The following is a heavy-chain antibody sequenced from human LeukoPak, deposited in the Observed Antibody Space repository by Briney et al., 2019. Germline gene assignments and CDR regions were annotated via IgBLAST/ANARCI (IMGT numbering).Heavy chain of an antibody. CDR1: GFTFCGYI. CDR3: ARDVTYYDVLTGDLPLYYFDY. D-gene: IGHD3-9*01. J-gene: IGHJ4*02. CDR2: IISSSGYI. Sequence: RGSLRLSCAASGFTFCGYIMNWVRQAPGKGLEWGSSIISSSGYIYYADSVKGRFTISRDNAKNSLYLQMNSLRAEDTGVCYGARDVTYYDVLTGDLPLYYFDYWGQGTRVPV. V-gene: IGHV3-21*03.